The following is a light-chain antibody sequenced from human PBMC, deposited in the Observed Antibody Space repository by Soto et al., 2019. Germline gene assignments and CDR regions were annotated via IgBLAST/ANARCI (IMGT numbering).Light chain of an antibody. V-gene: IGKV3-20*01. CDR2: DAS. CDR1: QSVRSNY. J-gene: IGKJ1*01. CDR3: QQYGSSPPGT. Sequence: EIVLTHSPDTLSLSPGERATLSCRASQSVRSNYLAWYQQKPGQAPRFLIYDASSRATGIPDRFSGSGSGTDFTLTISRLEPEDFAVYYCQQYGSSPPGTFGQGTKV.